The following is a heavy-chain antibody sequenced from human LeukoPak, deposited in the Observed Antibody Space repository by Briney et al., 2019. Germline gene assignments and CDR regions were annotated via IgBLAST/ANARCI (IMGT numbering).Heavy chain of an antibody. V-gene: IGHV1-2*02. Sequence: ASVKVSCKASGYTFTGYYMHWVRQAPGQGLEWMGWINPNSGGTNYAQKFQGRVTMTRDTSISTAYMDVSRLTSDDTAVYYCVTEGVGSTDTLDYWGQGTLVTVSS. CDR2: INPNSGGT. J-gene: IGHJ4*02. D-gene: IGHD1-26*01. CDR1: GYTFTGYY. CDR3: VTEGVGSTDTLDY.